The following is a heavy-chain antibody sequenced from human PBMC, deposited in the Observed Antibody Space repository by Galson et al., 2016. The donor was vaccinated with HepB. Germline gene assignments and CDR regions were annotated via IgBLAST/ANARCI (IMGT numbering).Heavy chain of an antibody. CDR3: AKDGGGFSGYGSLDY. J-gene: IGHJ4*02. V-gene: IGHV3-30*18. CDR1: GFPFNSYG. Sequence: SLRLSCAASGFPFNSYGLHWVRQAPGKGLEWVAFIPYGGDNKFYGDSVKGRFTIPRDNSKNTLHLQMNSLGAEDTAVYYCAKDGGGFSGYGSLDYWGQGTLVIVSS. CDR2: IPYGGDNK. D-gene: IGHD5-12*01.